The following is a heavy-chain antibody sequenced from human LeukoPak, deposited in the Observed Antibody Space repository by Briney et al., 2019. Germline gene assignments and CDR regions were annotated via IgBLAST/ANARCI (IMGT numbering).Heavy chain of an antibody. V-gene: IGHV3-21*01. J-gene: IGHJ3*02. CDR1: GFTFSSYS. CDR2: ISSSSSYI. Sequence: TGGSLRLSCAASGFTFSSYSMNWVRQAPGKGLEWVSSISSSSSYIYYADSVKGRFTISRDNAKNSLYLQMNSLRAEDTAVYCCARDFRPLGAFDIWGQGTMVTVSS. D-gene: IGHD7-27*01. CDR3: ARDFRPLGAFDI.